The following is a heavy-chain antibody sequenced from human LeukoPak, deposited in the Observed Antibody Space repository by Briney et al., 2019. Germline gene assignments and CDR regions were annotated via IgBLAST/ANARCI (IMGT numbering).Heavy chain of an antibody. CDR1: GGSISSGGYS. Sequence: SETLSLTCTVSGGSISSGGYSWSWIRQPPGKGLEWIGYIYYSGSTYYNPSLKSRVSISVDTSKNQFSLKLSSVTAADTAVYYCARGVYSSSWYVYYYYYMDVWGKGTTVTVSS. V-gene: IGHV4-30-4*07. CDR2: IYYSGST. J-gene: IGHJ6*03. D-gene: IGHD6-13*01. CDR3: ARGVYSSSWYVYYYYYMDV.